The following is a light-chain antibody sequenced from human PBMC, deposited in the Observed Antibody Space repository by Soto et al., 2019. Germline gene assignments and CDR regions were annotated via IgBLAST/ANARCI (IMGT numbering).Light chain of an antibody. CDR1: QSISSW. Sequence: DTQMPQYPSTLSASVGDTVTVTCRASQSISSWLAWYQQKPGKAPKLLIYDASSLESGVPSRFSGSGSGTEFTLTISSLQPDDFATYYCQQYNSYSWTFGQGTKV. J-gene: IGKJ1*01. CDR2: DAS. V-gene: IGKV1-5*01. CDR3: QQYNSYSWT.